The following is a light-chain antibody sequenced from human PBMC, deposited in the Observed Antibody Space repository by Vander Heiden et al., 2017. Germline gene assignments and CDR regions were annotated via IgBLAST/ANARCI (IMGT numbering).Light chain of an antibody. CDR3: GTWDSSLSAGV. Sequence: QSVLTQPPSVSAAPGQKVTISCSGRSSNIGDNFVSWYQQLPGTAPKLLIYENNKRRSGIPDRFSGSKSGTSATLGITGLQTGDEADYYCGTWDSSLSAGVFGTGTQVTVL. CDR1: SSNIGDNF. V-gene: IGLV1-51*02. CDR2: ENN. J-gene: IGLJ1*01.